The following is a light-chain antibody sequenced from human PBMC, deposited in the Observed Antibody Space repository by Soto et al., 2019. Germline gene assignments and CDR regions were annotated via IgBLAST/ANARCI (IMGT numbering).Light chain of an antibody. Sequence: EIVLIQSPATLSLSPGERATLSCRASPSVANFVAWYQQKPGQAPRLLIYGAFNRATGIPARFSGSGSGTDLTLTISSLEPEDDAVYYCQQRNVWPPVTFGQGTRLEIK. CDR2: GAF. CDR3: QQRNVWPPVT. J-gene: IGKJ5*01. V-gene: IGKV3-11*01. CDR1: PSVANF.